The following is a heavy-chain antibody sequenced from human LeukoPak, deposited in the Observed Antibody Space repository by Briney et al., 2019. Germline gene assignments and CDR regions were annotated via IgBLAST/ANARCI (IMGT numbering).Heavy chain of an antibody. CDR3: AKLEGYCSSSTCHGNWYFDR. Sequence: GGSLRLSCAASGFTFSSYSMNWVRQAPGKGLEWVSSISSSSSYIYYADSVKGRFTISRDNSKNTLYLQMNSLRAEDTALYYCAKLEGYCSSSTCHGNWYFDRWGRGTLSLSPQ. V-gene: IGHV3-21*04. CDR1: GFTFSSYS. D-gene: IGHD2-2*01. CDR2: ISSSSSYI. J-gene: IGHJ2*01.